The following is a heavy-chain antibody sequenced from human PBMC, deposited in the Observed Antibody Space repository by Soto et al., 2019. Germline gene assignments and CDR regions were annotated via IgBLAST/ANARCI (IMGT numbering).Heavy chain of an antibody. CDR2: ISGSGGST. Sequence: PGGSLRLSCAASGFTFSSYAMSWVRQAPGKGLEWVSAISGSGGSTYYADSVKGRFTISRDNSKNTLYLQMNSLRAEDTAVYYCAKIYEGARELLPGYFDYWGQGTLVTVSS. CDR1: GFTFSSYA. J-gene: IGHJ4*02. D-gene: IGHD1-26*01. CDR3: AKIYEGARELLPGYFDY. V-gene: IGHV3-23*01.